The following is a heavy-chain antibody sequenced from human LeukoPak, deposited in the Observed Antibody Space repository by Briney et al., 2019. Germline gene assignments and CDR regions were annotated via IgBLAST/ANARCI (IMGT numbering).Heavy chain of an antibody. Sequence: PGGSLRLSCAASGSTFSNHNMHWVRQAPGKGLEWVTFIGSDGSKQYYADSVKGRFSISRDNSRNTVSLQMNSLRLEDTAVYYCATDGSGTSFPYYFESWGQGTLVTVSS. D-gene: IGHD3-10*01. CDR3: ATDGSGTSFPYYFES. CDR1: GSTFSNHN. CDR2: IGSDGSKQ. J-gene: IGHJ4*02. V-gene: IGHV3-30*02.